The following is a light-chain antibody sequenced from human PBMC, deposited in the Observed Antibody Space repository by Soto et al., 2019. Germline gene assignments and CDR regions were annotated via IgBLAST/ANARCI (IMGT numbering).Light chain of an antibody. J-gene: IGLJ3*02. CDR3: AAWDDSLRAWV. Sequence: QLVLTQPPSASGTPGQTVTISCSGGWYNIGKNLGYWYQQLPGTAPKLLIYMTNQRPSGVPDRFSGSKSGSAASLAVSGLRSEDEAVYYCAAWDDSLRAWVFGGGTKLTVL. CDR2: MTN. V-gene: IGLV1-47*01. CDR1: WYNIGKNL.